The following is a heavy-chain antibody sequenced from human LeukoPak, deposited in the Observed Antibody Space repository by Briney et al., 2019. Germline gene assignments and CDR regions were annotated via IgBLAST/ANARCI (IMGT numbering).Heavy chain of an antibody. D-gene: IGHD3-22*01. CDR1: EFTVSSNY. J-gene: IGHJ4*02. Sequence: GGSLRLSRAVFEFTVSSNYMSWVRQAPGKGQEWVSVIYSGAGTHYADSVKGRFTISRDNSKNTLYLQMNSLRVEDTAVYYCARGSSGYSFDYWGQGTLVTVSS. CDR2: IYSGAGT. CDR3: ARGSSGYSFDY. V-gene: IGHV3-53*01.